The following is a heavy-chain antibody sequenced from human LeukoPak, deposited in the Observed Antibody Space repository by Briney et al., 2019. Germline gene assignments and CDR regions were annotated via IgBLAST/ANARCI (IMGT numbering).Heavy chain of an antibody. CDR1: GFSLSTSGVG. CDR3: AHSPGSTRDYVRWLDP. Sequence: ESGPTLVNPTQTLTLTCTFSGFSLSTSGVGVGWIRQPPGKALEWPALIYLDDDKRYSPSLKSRLTITKETSKNQVVLTMTNVDPVDTATYYCAHSPGSTRDYVRWLDPWGQGTLVSVSS. J-gene: IGHJ5*02. D-gene: IGHD4-17*01. CDR2: IYLDDDK. V-gene: IGHV2-5*02.